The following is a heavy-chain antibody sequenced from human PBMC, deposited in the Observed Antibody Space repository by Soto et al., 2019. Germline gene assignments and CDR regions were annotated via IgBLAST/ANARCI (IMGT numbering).Heavy chain of an antibody. CDR2: ISAYNGNT. CDR1: GYTFTSYG. CDR3: ARVSTKWLRLLREYYYYYYGMDV. D-gene: IGHD5-12*01. V-gene: IGHV1-18*01. Sequence: ASVKVSCKASGYTFTSYGISWVRQAPGQGLEWMGWISAYNGNTNYAQKLQGRVTMTTDTSTSTAYMELRSLRSDDTAVYYCARVSTKWLRLLREYYYYYYGMDVWGQGTTVTVSS. J-gene: IGHJ6*02.